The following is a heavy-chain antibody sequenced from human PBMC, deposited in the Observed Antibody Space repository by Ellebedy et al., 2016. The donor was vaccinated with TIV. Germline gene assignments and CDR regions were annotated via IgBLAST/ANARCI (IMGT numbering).Heavy chain of an antibody. CDR1: GYSLTAYF. D-gene: IGHD3-22*01. V-gene: IGHV1-2*06. CDR2: INPNSGDT. CDR3: ARAYYYDSIAFYFDS. J-gene: IGHJ4*02. Sequence: ASVKVSCKTSGYSLTAYFLHWVRQAPGQGLEWMGRINPNSGDTTYAQKFLGRVTLTRDTSISTAYMELSRLRSDDTALYYCARAYYYDSIAFYFDSWGQGTLVTVSS.